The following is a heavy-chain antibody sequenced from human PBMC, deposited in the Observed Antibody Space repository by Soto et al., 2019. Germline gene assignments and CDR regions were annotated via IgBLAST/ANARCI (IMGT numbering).Heavy chain of an antibody. V-gene: IGHV3-74*01. CDR2: INSDGSST. D-gene: IGHD3-22*01. CDR3: ARDYYDSSGYYWYAFDI. J-gene: IGHJ3*02. CDR1: GFTFSSYW. Sequence: GSLRLSCAASGFTFSSYWMHWVRQAPGKGLVWVSRINSDGSSTSYADSVKGRFTISRDNAKNTLYLQMNSLRAEDTAVYYCARDYYDSSGYYWYAFDIWGQGTMVTVSS.